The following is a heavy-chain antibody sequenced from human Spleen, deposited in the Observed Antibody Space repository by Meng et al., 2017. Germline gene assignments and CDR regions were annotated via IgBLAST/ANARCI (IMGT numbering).Heavy chain of an antibody. D-gene: IGHD3-10*01. J-gene: IGHJ6*02. CDR3: ARDRGVYGSGMLDGMDV. V-gene: IGHV3-21*01. CDR2: ISSSSSYI. Sequence: GGSLRLSCAASAFTFSSYSMNWVRQAPGKGLEWVSSISSSSSYIYYADSVKGRFTISRDNAKNSLYLQMNSLKAEDTAVYYCARDRGVYGSGMLDGMDVWGQGTTVTVSS. CDR1: AFTFSSYS.